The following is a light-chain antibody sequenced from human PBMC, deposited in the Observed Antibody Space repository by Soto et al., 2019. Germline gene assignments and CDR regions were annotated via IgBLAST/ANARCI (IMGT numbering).Light chain of an antibody. CDR1: SSDVGRYKY. Sequence: QSALTQPASVSGSPGQSITISCTGTSSDVGRYKYVSWYQQHPGKAPKLMIYEVSYRPSGVSNRFSGSKSGNTASLTISGLQDEDEADYYCSSYATNRVVFGGGTKLTVL. V-gene: IGLV2-14*01. CDR3: SSYATNRVV. J-gene: IGLJ3*02. CDR2: EVS.